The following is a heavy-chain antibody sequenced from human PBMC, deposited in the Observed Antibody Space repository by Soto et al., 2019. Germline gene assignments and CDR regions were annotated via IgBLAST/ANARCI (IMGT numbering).Heavy chain of an antibody. V-gene: IGHV3-21*01. D-gene: IGHD2-2*02. Sequence: VGSLRLSCVGSGFTFSTYSINWVRQAPGKGLEWVSSISSRSDIYYADSVKGRFTISRDDAKNSVSLQMNSLRAEDTAVYYCAREYTAWPLAYGLDVWGQGTTVTVSS. J-gene: IGHJ6*02. CDR1: GFTFSTYS. CDR2: ISSRSDI. CDR3: AREYTAWPLAYGLDV.